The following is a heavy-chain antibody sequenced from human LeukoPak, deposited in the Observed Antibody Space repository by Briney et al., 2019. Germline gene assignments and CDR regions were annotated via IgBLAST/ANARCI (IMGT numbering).Heavy chain of an antibody. CDR2: ISSGGDSI. CDR1: DFVFSDHY. J-gene: IGHJ4*02. D-gene: IGHD3-10*01. V-gene: IGHV3-11*01. Sequence: GGSLRLSCAASDFVFSDHYMSWVRQAPGKGLEWVSYISSGGDSIYYAGSVKGRFTISRDNAKNSLYLQMSSLRAEDTAVYYCAREMEGDFGSATFFDLWGQGSMVTVSS. CDR3: AREMEGDFGSATFFDL.